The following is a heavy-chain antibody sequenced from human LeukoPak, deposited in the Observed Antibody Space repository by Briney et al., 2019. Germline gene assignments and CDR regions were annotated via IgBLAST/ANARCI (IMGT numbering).Heavy chain of an antibody. D-gene: IGHD2-15*01. V-gene: IGHV3-21*01. CDR3: ARWRTVGGSGNFDY. CDR1: AFTFSSYS. Sequence: GGSLRLSCAASAFTFSSYSMNWVRQAPGKGLEWVSYISSSCSYIYYADSVKWRFHLYRDNAKNSVCLQMNSLRGEETAVYYCARWRTVGGSGNFDYWGQGTLVTVSS. CDR2: ISSSCSYI. J-gene: IGHJ4*02.